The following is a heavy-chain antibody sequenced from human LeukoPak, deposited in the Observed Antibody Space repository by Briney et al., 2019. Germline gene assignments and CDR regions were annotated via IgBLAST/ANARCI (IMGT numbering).Heavy chain of an antibody. D-gene: IGHD6-13*01. Sequence: SETLSLTCTVSGYSISSGYYWGWIRQPPGKGLEWIGSIYHSGSTYYNPSLKSRVTISVDTSKNQFSLRLSSVTAADTAAYYCVRDGYSSSWYWFDPWGQGTLVTVSS. V-gene: IGHV4-38-2*02. J-gene: IGHJ5*02. CDR3: VRDGYSSSWYWFDP. CDR1: GYSISSGYY. CDR2: IYHSGST.